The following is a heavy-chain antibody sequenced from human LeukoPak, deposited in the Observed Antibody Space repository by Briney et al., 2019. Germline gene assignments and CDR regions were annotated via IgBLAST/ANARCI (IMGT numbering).Heavy chain of an antibody. CDR3: ARGRRGSSGYFY. J-gene: IGHJ4*02. CDR2: INHSGST. Sequence: ASETLSLTCAVYGGSFSGYYWSWIRQPPGKGLEWIGEINHSGSTNYNPSLKSRVTISVDTSKNQFSLKLSSVTAADTAVYYCARGRRGSSGYFYWGQGTLVTVSS. V-gene: IGHV4-34*01. CDR1: GGSFSGYY. D-gene: IGHD3-22*01.